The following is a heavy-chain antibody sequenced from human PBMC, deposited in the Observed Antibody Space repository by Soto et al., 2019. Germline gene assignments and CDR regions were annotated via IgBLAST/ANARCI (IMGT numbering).Heavy chain of an antibody. V-gene: IGHV3-33*01. CDR3: ARDQFYSGSGSDY. CDR2: IWYDGSNK. Sequence: QVQLVESGGGVVQPGRSLRLSCAASGFTFSSYGMHWVRKAPGKGLGWVAVIWYDGSNKYYADSVKGRFTTSRDNSKNTLYLQMNSLRAEDTSVYYCARDQFYSGSGSDYWGQGTLVTVSS. CDR1: GFTFSSYG. D-gene: IGHD6-13*01. J-gene: IGHJ4*02.